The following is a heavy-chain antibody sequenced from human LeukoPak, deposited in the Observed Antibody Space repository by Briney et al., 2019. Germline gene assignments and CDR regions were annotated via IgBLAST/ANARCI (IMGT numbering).Heavy chain of an antibody. CDR1: GFTFSDSG. J-gene: IGHJ5*02. V-gene: IGHV3-30*03. D-gene: IGHD3-10*01. CDR3: ARVATGSYDWFDP. Sequence: PGRSLRLSCAASGFTFSDSGMHWVRQAPGKGLEWVAIISYEGSKKYYADSVKGRSTISRDNSKNTLFLQLNSLRAEDTAVYFCARVATGSYDWFDPWGQGTLVTVSS. CDR2: ISYEGSKK.